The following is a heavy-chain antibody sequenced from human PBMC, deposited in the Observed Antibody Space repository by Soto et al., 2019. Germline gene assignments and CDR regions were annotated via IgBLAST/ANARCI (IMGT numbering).Heavy chain of an antibody. CDR2: IIPIFGTA. CDR1: GGTFSSYA. D-gene: IGHD2-15*01. J-gene: IGHJ4*02. Sequence: QVQMVQSGAEVKKPGSSVKVSCKASGGTFSSYAISWVRQAPGQGLEWMGGIIPIFGTANYAQKFQGRVTITADESTSTAYMELSSLRSEDTAVYYCARNVYCSCGSCYVAFDDWGQGTLVTVSS. CDR3: ARNVYCSCGSCYVAFDD. V-gene: IGHV1-69*01.